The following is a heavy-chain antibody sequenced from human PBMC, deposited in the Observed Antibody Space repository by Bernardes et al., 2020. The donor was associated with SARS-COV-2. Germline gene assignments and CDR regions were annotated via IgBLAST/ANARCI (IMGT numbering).Heavy chain of an antibody. D-gene: IGHD3-10*01. CDR2: MYSGVST. J-gene: IGHJ6*02. CDR3: ASVMATWDRGLFSNTYYFYGMDV. CDR1: GLTFSYNY. Sequence: SLRLSSPFSGLTFSYNYITLVRQPPGTGLEWVALMYSGVSTYYADSVKGRFTVSRDNSKNTLYLQMNSLRVEDTAVYYCASVMATWDRGLFSNTYYFYGMDVWGQGTTVTVSS. V-gene: IGHV3-66*01.